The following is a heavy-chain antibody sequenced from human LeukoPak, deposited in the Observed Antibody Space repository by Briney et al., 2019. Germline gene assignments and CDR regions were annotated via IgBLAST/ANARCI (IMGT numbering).Heavy chain of an antibody. CDR3: AKFPIRPREYMDV. J-gene: IGHJ6*03. Sequence: GGSLRLSCAASGFTFSNYAMSWVRQGPGKGLEWVSAISGNGGTTYYAASVKGRFTISRDNSKNTLYLQMNSLRAEDTAVYYCAKFPIRPREYMDVWGKGTTVTVSS. CDR1: GFTFSNYA. V-gene: IGHV3-23*01. CDR2: ISGNGGTT.